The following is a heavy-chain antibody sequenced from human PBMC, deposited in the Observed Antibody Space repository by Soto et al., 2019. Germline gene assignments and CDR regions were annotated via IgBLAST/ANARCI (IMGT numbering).Heavy chain of an antibody. CDR3: AREGRHSGGMRESWFDP. CDR2: IFYTGAT. Sequence: QVQLQESGPGLVKPSQTLSLTCAVSGDSISSRSHYWNWIRRVPGKGLECIGYIFYTGATYYNPSLRGRISMSVDTSKHQFSLTLRSVTAADTAIYYCAREGRHSGGMRESWFDPWGQGTQVTVSS. J-gene: IGHJ5*02. CDR1: GDSISSRSHY. V-gene: IGHV4-31*11. D-gene: IGHD3-10*01.